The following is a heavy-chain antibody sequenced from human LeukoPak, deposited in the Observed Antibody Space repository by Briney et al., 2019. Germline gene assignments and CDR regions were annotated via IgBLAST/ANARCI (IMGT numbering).Heavy chain of an antibody. CDR2: IYHSGST. CDR3: ARDIGYGDYST. V-gene: IGHV4-38-2*02. CDR1: GYSISSGYY. J-gene: IGHJ5*02. D-gene: IGHD4-17*01. Sequence: SETLSLTCTVSGYSISSGYYWGWIRQPPGKGLEWIGSIYHSGSTYYNPSLKSRVTISVDTSKNQSSLKLSSVTAADTAVYYCARDIGYGDYSTWGQGTLVTVSS.